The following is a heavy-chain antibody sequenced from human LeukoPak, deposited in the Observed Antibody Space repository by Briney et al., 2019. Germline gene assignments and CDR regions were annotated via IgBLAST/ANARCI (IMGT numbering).Heavy chain of an antibody. J-gene: IGHJ4*02. Sequence: PSETLSLTCTVSGGSISSYYWSWIRQPAGKGLEWIGRIYTSGSTNYNPSLKSRVTMSVDTSKNQFSLKLSSVTAADTAVYYCARVGGGVAVAGSHFDYWGQGTLVTVSS. CDR3: ARVGGGVAVAGSHFDY. CDR1: GGSISSYY. V-gene: IGHV4-4*07. CDR2: IYTSGST. D-gene: IGHD6-19*01.